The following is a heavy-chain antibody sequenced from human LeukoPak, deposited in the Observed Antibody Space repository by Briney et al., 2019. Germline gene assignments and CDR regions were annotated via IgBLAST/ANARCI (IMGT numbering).Heavy chain of an antibody. Sequence: SETLSLTCAVYGGSFSGYYWSWIRQPPGKGLEWIGEINHSGSTNYNPSLKSRVTISVDTSKNQFSLKLSSVTAADTAVYYCARDGGVATNIYYFDYWGQGTLVTVSS. J-gene: IGHJ4*02. CDR1: GGSFSGYY. D-gene: IGHD5-12*01. V-gene: IGHV4-34*01. CDR3: ARDGGVATNIYYFDY. CDR2: INHSGST.